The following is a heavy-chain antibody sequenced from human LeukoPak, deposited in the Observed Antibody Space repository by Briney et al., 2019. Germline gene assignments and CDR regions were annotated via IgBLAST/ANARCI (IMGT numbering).Heavy chain of an antibody. CDR3: ARWFSTGRGFFDY. CDR1: RFTFSTYN. CDR2: ISSSSSII. D-gene: IGHD6-19*01. Sequence: GGSLRLSCAASRFTFSTYNMNWVRQAPGKGLEWVSYISSSSSIIYYADSVKGRFTISRDNAKNSLYLQMNSLRDEDTAVYYCARWFSTGRGFFDYWGQGILVTVSS. V-gene: IGHV3-48*02. J-gene: IGHJ4*02.